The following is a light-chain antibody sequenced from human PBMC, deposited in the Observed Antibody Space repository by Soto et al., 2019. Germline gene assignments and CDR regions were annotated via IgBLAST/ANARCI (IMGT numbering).Light chain of an antibody. CDR2: SNN. CDR3: AVWDDSLSGYV. J-gene: IGLJ1*01. Sequence: HSVLSQPPSASGTPGQRVTISCSGSSSNIGINFVYWYQQLPGAAPKLLIYSNNQRLSGVPDRFTGSRSGTSASLAIRGLQSEDEAEYYCAVWDDSLSGYVFGTGTKLTVL. V-gene: IGLV1-47*02. CDR1: SSNIGINF.